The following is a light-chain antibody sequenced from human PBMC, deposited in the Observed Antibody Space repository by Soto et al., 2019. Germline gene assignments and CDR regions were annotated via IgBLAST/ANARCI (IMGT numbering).Light chain of an antibody. CDR3: SSYTSSSTEV. CDR1: YSDVGGYNY. V-gene: IGLV2-14*01. J-gene: IGLJ2*01. Sequence: QSVLTQPASVSGSPGQSITISCTGTYSDVGGYNYVSWCQQHPGKAPKLLIYEVTNRPSGVSNRFSGSESGNTASLTISGLQAEDEADYYCSSYTSSSTEVFGGGTKLTVL. CDR2: EVT.